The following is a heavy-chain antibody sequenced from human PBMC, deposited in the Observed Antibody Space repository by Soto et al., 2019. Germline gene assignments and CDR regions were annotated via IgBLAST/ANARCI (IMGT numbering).Heavy chain of an antibody. CDR3: ANRNNPGCFGP. CDR1: GGSIISSNYY. J-gene: IGHJ5*02. D-gene: IGHD1-1*01. V-gene: IGHV4-39*01. CDR2: IYYTGST. Sequence: ETLSLTCTVSGGSIISSNYYWAWIRQPPGTGLERIGTIYYTGSTYYNPSLKSRITMSVDTSKNQFSLRLSSVTAADTAVYSCANRNNPGCFGPWGQRTMGAVSS.